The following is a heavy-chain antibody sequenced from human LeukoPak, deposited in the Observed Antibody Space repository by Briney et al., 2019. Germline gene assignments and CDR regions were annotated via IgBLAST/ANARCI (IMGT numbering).Heavy chain of an antibody. D-gene: IGHD2-2*01. CDR1: GGTFSSYA. V-gene: IGHV1-69*04. Sequence: SVKVSCKASGGTFSSYAISWVRQAPGQGLKWMGRIIPILGIANYAQKFQGRVTITADKSTSTAYMELSSLRAEDTAVFFCARYCSSSTCQGSSYYFGMDVWGQGTTVTVSS. J-gene: IGHJ6*02. CDR2: IIPILGIA. CDR3: ARYCSSSTCQGSSYYFGMDV.